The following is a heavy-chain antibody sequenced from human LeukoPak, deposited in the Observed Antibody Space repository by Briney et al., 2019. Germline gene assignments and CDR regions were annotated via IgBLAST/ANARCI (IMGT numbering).Heavy chain of an antibody. D-gene: IGHD6-19*01. CDR1: GFTFSKFG. J-gene: IGHJ4*02. V-gene: IGHV3-23*01. CDR2: ISGSGSST. CDR3: AKDGRQWLGDDY. Sequence: GGSLRLSCAGSGFTFSKFGMIWVRQAPGKGLEWVSGISGSGSSTYYADSVKGRSTISRDNSKNTLYLQMNSLRAEDTAVYYCAKDGRQWLGDDYWGQGTLVTVSS.